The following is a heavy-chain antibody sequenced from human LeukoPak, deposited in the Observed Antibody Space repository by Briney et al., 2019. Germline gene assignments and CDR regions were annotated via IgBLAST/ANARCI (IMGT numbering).Heavy chain of an antibody. J-gene: IGHJ5*02. CDR2: IWYDGSKK. V-gene: IGHV3-33*01. CDR3: ARDGISNTWYRWFDP. D-gene: IGHD3-3*02. CDR1: GFIFSCYG. Sequence: GRPLRLSCAASGFIFSCYGMHWVRQAPGKGLEWVAIIWYDGSKKYYAGSVKGRFIISRDNSENMLYLQMNSLRADDTAIYYCARDGISNTWYRWFDPWGQGTLVTVSS.